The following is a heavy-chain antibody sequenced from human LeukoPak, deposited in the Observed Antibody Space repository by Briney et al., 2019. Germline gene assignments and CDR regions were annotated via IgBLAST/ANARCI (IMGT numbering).Heavy chain of an antibody. Sequence: GGSLRLSCAASGFTFRSYAMSWVRQAPGKGLEWVSAIGGSGDNTYYADSVKGRFTISRDNSKNTLYLQMNSLRAEDTAVYYCAKDYYDSSGYYPPYFDYWGQGTLVTVSS. CDR1: GFTFRSYA. V-gene: IGHV3-23*01. D-gene: IGHD3-22*01. J-gene: IGHJ4*02. CDR3: AKDYYDSSGYYPPYFDY. CDR2: IGGSGDNT.